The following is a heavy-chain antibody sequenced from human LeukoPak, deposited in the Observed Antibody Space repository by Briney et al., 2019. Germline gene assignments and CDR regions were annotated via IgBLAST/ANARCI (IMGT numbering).Heavy chain of an antibody. CDR3: ARALSQELIRYSQD. D-gene: IGHD1-1*01. J-gene: IGHJ1*01. CDR1: GFTFDDYA. V-gene: IGHV3-9*01. CDR2: INWNSGSI. Sequence: GGSLRLSCAASGFTFDDYAMHWVRQAPGKGLEWVSGINWNSGSIGYADSVKGRFTISRDNAKNSLYLQMNSLRAEDTAVYYCARALSQELIRYSQDWGQGTLVSVSS.